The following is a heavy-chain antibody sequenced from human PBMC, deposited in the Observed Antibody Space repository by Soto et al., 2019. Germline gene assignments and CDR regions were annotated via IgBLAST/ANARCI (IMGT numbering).Heavy chain of an antibody. CDR2: INPETGAT. CDR1: GYTFTGYY. CDR3: ARERYQVISDGMDV. Sequence: QVQLVQSGADVKTPGASVRVSCKASGYTFTGYYVHWVREAPGQGLEWMGWINPETGATSYAQKFQRRVTLSRDTSINTAYLELSSLRFDDAAVYFCARERYQVISDGMDVWGQGTTVTVSS. V-gene: IGHV1-2*02. D-gene: IGHD2-2*01. J-gene: IGHJ6*02.